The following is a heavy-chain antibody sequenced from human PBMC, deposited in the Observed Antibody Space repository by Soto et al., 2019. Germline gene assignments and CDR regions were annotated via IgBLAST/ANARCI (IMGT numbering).Heavy chain of an antibody. CDR2: IKSKTDGGTT. D-gene: IGHD6-19*01. CDR3: TTESQWLVGLDY. Sequence: PAGSLRLSCAASGFTFSNAWMNWVLQAPGKGLEWVGRIKSKTDGGTTDYDAPVKGRFTISRDDSKNTLYLQMNSLKTEDTAVYYCTTESQWLVGLDYWGQGTLVTVSS. J-gene: IGHJ4*02. V-gene: IGHV3-15*07. CDR1: GFTFSNAW.